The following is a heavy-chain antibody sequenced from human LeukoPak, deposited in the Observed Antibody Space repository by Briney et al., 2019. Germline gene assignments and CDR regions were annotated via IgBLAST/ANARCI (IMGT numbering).Heavy chain of an antibody. CDR1: GVSINIGTDY. CDR3: AGQYSSSWYFL. D-gene: IGHD6-13*01. CDR2: IYTSGST. V-gene: IGHV4-61*02. Sequence: MPSETLSLTCTVSGVSINIGTDYWSWIRQPAGKGLEWIGRIYTSGSTDYNPSLKSRVIISVDTSKNQFSLKLSSVTAADTAVYYCAGQYSSSWYFLWGQGTLVTVSS. J-gene: IGHJ4*02.